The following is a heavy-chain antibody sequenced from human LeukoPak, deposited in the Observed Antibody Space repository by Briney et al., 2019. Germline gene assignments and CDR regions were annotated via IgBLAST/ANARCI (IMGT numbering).Heavy chain of an antibody. J-gene: IGHJ4*02. CDR2: ISSSSSYI. V-gene: IGHV3-21*01. CDR1: GFTFSSNS. CDR3: ARDKVLGASLFDY. Sequence: PGGSLRLSCAASGFTFSSNSMNWVRQAPGKGLEWVSSISSSSSYIYYADSVKGRFTISRDNAKNSLYLHMNSLRAEDTAVYYCARDKVLGASLFDYWGQGTLVTVSS. D-gene: IGHD1-26*01.